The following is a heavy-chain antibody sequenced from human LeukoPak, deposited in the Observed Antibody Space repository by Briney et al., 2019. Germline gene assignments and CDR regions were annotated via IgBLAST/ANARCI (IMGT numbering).Heavy chain of an antibody. CDR3: AKDREYSSSSSFDY. CDR1: GFTFSSYA. CDR2: ISGSGGST. J-gene: IGHJ4*02. D-gene: IGHD6-6*01. V-gene: IGHV3-23*01. Sequence: GGSLRLSCAASGFTFSSYAMSWVRQAPGKGLEWVSAISGSGGSTYYADSVKGRFTISRDNSKNTLYLQMNSLRAEDTALYYCAKDREYSSSSSFDYWGQGTLVTVSS.